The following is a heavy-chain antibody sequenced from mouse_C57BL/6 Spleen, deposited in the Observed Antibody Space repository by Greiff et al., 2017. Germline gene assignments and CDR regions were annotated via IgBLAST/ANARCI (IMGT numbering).Heavy chain of an antibody. V-gene: IGHV1-82*01. J-gene: IGHJ2*01. CDR3: ARYGYDAQYYFDY. Sequence: VQLQESGPELVKPGASVKISCKASGYAFSSSWMNWVKQRPGKGLEWIGRIYPGDGDTNYNGKFKGKATLTAAKSSSTAYMQLSSLTSEDSAVYFCARYGYDAQYYFDYWGQGTTLTVSS. D-gene: IGHD2-2*01. CDR2: IYPGDGDT. CDR1: GYAFSSSW.